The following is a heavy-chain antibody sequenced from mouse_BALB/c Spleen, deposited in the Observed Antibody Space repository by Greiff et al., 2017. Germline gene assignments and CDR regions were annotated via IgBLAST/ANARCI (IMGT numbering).Heavy chain of an antibody. J-gene: IGHJ2*01. CDR3: ASCYDYAYFDY. Sequence: EVQLQQSGAELVKPGASVKLSCTASGFNIKDTYMHWVKQRPEQGLEWIGRIDPANGNTKYDPKFQGKATITADTSSNTAYLQLSSLTSEDTAVYYCASCYDYAYFDYWGQGTTLTVSS. V-gene: IGHV14-3*02. D-gene: IGHD2-4*01. CDR2: IDPANGNT. CDR1: GFNIKDTY.